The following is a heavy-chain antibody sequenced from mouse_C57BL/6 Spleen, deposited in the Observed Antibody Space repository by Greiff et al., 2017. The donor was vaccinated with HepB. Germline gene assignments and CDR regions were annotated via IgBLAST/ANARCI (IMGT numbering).Heavy chain of an antibody. CDR2: IDPSDSYT. V-gene: IGHV1-69*01. D-gene: IGHD2-4*01. CDR1: GYTFTSYW. J-gene: IGHJ1*03. CDR3: ARSRGDYDDWYFDV. Sequence: QVQLQQPGAELVMPGASVKLSCKASGYTFTSYWMHWVKQRPGQGLEWIGEIDPSDSYTNYNQKFKGKSTLTVDKSSSTAYMQLSSLTSEDSAVYYCARSRGDYDDWYFDVWGTGTTVTVSS.